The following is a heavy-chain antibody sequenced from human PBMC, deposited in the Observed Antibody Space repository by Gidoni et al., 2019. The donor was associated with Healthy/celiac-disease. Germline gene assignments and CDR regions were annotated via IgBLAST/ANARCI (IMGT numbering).Heavy chain of an antibody. V-gene: IGHV4-34*01. CDR2: INHSGST. Sequence: QVQLQQWGAGLLKPSETLSPTCAVYGGSFSGYYWSWTRQPPGQGLGWIGEINHSGSTNYNPSLKSRVTISVDTSKNQFSLKLSSVTAADTAVYYCARGPGGGSRASPGIAAAGPRRSRFYYYGMDVWGQGTTVTVSS. J-gene: IGHJ6*02. D-gene: IGHD6-13*01. CDR1: GGSFSGYY. CDR3: ARGPGGGSRASPGIAAAGPRRSRFYYYGMDV.